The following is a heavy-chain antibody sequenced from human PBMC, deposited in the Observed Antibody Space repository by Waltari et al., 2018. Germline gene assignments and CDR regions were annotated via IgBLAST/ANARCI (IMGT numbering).Heavy chain of an antibody. V-gene: IGHV3-74*01. CDR1: GFTFSMHW. D-gene: IGHD3-3*01. J-gene: IGHJ4*02. CDR2: IKNDGRIT. CDR3: VRGGSNGVVRPLDY. Sequence: EVQLVESGGGLVQPGGSLRLSCVASGFTFSMHWMYWVCQGPGKGLVVVSRIKNDGRITDYADSVKGRFTISRDNAKNTLYLQMSSLRAEDTGVYYCVRGGSNGVVRPLDYWGQGTLVTVS.